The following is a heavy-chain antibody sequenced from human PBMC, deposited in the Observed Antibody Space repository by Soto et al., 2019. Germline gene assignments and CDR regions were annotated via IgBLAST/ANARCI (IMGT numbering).Heavy chain of an antibody. CDR1: GFTFSSYA. V-gene: IGHV3-23*01. CDR2: ISGSGGST. D-gene: IGHD4-17*01. Sequence: VGSLRLSCAASGFTFSSYAMSWVRQAPGKGLEWVSAISGSGGSTYYADSVKGRFTISRDNSKNTLYLQMNTQRAEDTAVYYCAKNLRDYYYYGMDFCGQGTTVTVSS. CDR3: AKNLRDYYYYGMDF. J-gene: IGHJ6*02.